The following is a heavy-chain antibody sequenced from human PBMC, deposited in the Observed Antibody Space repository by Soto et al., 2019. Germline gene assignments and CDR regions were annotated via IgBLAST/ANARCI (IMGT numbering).Heavy chain of an antibody. CDR3: ARAPPVAGYYYYYMDV. CDR1: GGSISSYY. J-gene: IGHJ6*03. V-gene: IGHV4-59*01. Sequence: SETLSLTCTVSGGSISSYYWSWIRQPPGKGLEWIGYIYYSGSTNYNPSLKSRVTISVDTSKNQFSLKLSSVTAADTAVYYCARAPPVAGYYYYYMDVWGKGATVTVSS. D-gene: IGHD6-19*01. CDR2: IYYSGST.